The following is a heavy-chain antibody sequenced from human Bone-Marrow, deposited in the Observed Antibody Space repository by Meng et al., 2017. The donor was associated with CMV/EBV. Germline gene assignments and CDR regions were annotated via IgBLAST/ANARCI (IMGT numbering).Heavy chain of an antibody. Sequence: GGSLRLSCAASGFTFSSYAMHWVRQAPGKGLEWVAVISYDGSNKYYADSVKGRFTISRDNSKNTLYLQMNSLRAEDTAVYYCAREIGNYDYYSGMDVWGQGTTVTVSS. J-gene: IGHJ6*02. D-gene: IGHD4-23*01. CDR3: AREIGNYDYYSGMDV. V-gene: IGHV3-30-3*01. CDR1: GFTFSSYA. CDR2: ISYDGSNK.